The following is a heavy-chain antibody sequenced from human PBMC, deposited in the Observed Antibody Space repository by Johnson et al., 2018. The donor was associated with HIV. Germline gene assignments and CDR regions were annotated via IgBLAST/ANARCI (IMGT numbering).Heavy chain of an antibody. CDR2: ISWNSGSI. Sequence: VQLVESGGGLVQPGRSLRLSCAASGFTFDDYAMHWVRQAPGKGLEWVSGISWNSGSIGYADSVKGRFTVSRDNAKNSLYLQMNSLRAEDTALYYCAKDRGSRLGLAFEIWGQGTMVTVSS. D-gene: IGHD2-21*01. CDR1: GFTFDDYA. V-gene: IGHV3-9*01. CDR3: AKDRGSRLGLAFEI. J-gene: IGHJ3*02.